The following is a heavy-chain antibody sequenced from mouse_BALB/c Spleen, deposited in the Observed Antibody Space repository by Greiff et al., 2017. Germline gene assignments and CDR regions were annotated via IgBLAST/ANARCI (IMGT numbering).Heavy chain of an antibody. CDR1: GYTFTSYW. D-gene: IGHD2-1*01. CDR3: ARRYYGNYDYFDY. J-gene: IGHJ2*01. Sequence: VQLVESGAELARPGASVKLSCKASGYTFTSYWMQWVKQRPGQGLEWIGAIYPGDGDTRYTQKFKGKATLTADKSSSTAYMQLSSLASEDSAVYYCARRYYGNYDYFDYWGQGTTLTVSS. CDR2: IYPGDGDT. V-gene: IGHV1-87*01.